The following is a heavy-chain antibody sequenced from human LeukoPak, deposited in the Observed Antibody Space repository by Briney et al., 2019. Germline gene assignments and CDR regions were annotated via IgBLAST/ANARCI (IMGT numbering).Heavy chain of an antibody. D-gene: IGHD3-3*01. CDR2: NSSSSSTI. V-gene: IGHV3-48*01. J-gene: IGHJ4*02. CDR1: GFTFSSYS. CDR3: ARDTIFGVVRY. Sequence: GGSLRLSCSASGFTFSSYSMNWVRQAPGKGLEWVSYNSSSSSTIYYADSEKGRFPISRDNDKNSLYLQMNSLRAEDTAVYYCARDTIFGVVRYWGQGTLVTVSS.